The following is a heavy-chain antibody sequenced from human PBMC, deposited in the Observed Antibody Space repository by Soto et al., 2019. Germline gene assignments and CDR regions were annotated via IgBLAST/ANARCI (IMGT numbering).Heavy chain of an antibody. CDR2: ISSNGHST. V-gene: IGHV3-64*01. Sequence: EVQLVESGGGLVQPGGSLRLSCAASGFTFSNYAMHWVRQAPGKGLEYVSTISSNGHSTDYANSVKGRFTIPSDNSMTTLYLRMGSMGAKDMAVYYCVGGSNGYHFDYWGQGTLVTVYS. CDR1: GFTFSNYA. J-gene: IGHJ4*02. D-gene: IGHD5-12*01. CDR3: VGGSNGYHFDY.